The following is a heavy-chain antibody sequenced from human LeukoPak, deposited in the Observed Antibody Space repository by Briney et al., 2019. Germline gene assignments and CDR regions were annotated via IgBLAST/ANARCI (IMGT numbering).Heavy chain of an antibody. J-gene: IGHJ4*02. CDR1: GFTFSNYA. D-gene: IGHD1-1*01. CDR2: ISASGART. CDR3: AKDQHNWNEGYFDY. V-gene: IGHV3-23*01. Sequence: GGSLRLSCAAPGFTFSNYAMSWVRQAPGKGLEWVPTISASGARTYYADSVKGRFTISRDNSKSTLFLQMNSLRAEDTAIYYCAKDQHNWNEGYFDYWGQGTLVTASS.